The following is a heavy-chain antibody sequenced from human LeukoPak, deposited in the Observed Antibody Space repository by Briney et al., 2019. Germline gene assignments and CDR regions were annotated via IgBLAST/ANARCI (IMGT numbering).Heavy chain of an antibody. D-gene: IGHD3-16*01. CDR1: GFTLSSYG. V-gene: IGHV3-30*02. CDR3: AKVPRGRLNFNWFDP. CDR2: IRYDGSNK. J-gene: IGHJ5*02. Sequence: GGSLRLSCAASGFTLSSYGMHWVRQAPGKGLEWVAFIRYDGSNKYYADSVKGRFTISRDNSKNTLYLQMNSLRAEDTAVYYCAKVPRGRLNFNWFDPWGQGTLVTVSS.